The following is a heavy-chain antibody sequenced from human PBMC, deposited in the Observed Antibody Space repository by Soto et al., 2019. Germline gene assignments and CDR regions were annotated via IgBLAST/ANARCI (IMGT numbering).Heavy chain of an antibody. Sequence: QVQLVQSGAEVKKPGASVKVSCKASGYTFTSYGISWVRQAPGQGLEWMGWISAYNGNTNYAQKLQGRVTMTTDTSTSTAYRERRSLRSDDTAVYYCARVWVVDEYCGGDCYSRGMDVWGQGTTVTVSS. CDR2: ISAYNGNT. J-gene: IGHJ6*02. CDR3: ARVWVVDEYCGGDCYSRGMDV. D-gene: IGHD2-21*02. CDR1: GYTFTSYG. V-gene: IGHV1-18*01.